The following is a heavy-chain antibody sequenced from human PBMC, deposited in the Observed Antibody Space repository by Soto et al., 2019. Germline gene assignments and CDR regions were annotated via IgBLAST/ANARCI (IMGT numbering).Heavy chain of an antibody. V-gene: IGHV1-2*02. CDR3: ARDATLLTRDHYYGMDV. J-gene: IGHJ6*02. Sequence: XSVKVSCKASGYTFTCYYMHWVRQAPGQGLEWMGWINPNSGGTNYAQKFQGRVTMTRDTSISTAYMELSRLRSDDTAVYYCARDATLLTRDHYYGMDVWGQGTTVTVSS. CDR2: INPNSGGT. D-gene: IGHD2-15*01. CDR1: GYTFTCYY.